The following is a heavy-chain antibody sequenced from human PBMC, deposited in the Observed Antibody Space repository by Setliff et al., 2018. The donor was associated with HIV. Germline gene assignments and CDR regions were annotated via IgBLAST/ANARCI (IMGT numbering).Heavy chain of an antibody. J-gene: IGHJ4*02. CDR2: ISSSGSTI. CDR3: ARVALGYSYGYFDY. CDR1: GFTFSSYE. D-gene: IGHD5-18*01. V-gene: IGHV3-48*03. Sequence: PGGSLRLSCAASGFTFSSYEMNWVRQAPGKGLEWVSYISSSGSTIYYADSVKGRFTISRDNAKNSLYLQMNSLRAEDTAVYYCARVALGYSYGYFDYWGQGTLVTVSS.